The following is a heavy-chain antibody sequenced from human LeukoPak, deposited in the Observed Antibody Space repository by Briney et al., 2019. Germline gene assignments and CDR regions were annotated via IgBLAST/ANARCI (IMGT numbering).Heavy chain of an antibody. Sequence: GASLRLSCAPSGFIFSDYWFHWVRQTPGQGLVWVAAINRDGTGTSHADSVRGRFTVSRDNAKNTLYLQLNSLRADDTAVYYCARGLSYAVAYGDYWGQGTLVTVSS. D-gene: IGHD6-19*01. CDR2: INRDGTGT. CDR3: ARGLSYAVAYGDY. V-gene: IGHV3-74*01. CDR1: GFIFSDYW. J-gene: IGHJ4*02.